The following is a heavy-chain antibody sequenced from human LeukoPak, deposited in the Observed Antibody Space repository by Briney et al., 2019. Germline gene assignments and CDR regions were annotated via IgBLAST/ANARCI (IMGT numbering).Heavy chain of an antibody. V-gene: IGHV1-3*01. Sequence: VASVKVSCKASGYSFGNFGVHWLRHAPGRRLEWMGWINGGNGYTKYSQKFQGRVTITRDTSATTAYMELSSLTSEDTAVYYCARYINGAFDYWGQGTLVTVSS. CDR1: GYSFGNFG. J-gene: IGHJ4*02. CDR2: INGGNGYT. CDR3: ARYINGAFDY. D-gene: IGHD2-8*01.